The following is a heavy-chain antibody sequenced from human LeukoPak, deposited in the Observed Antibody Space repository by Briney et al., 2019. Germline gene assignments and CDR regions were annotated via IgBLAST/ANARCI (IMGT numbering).Heavy chain of an antibody. CDR3: ARPTRIAVAGRVY. V-gene: IGHV4-39*01. CDR1: GGSISSSSYY. CDR2: IYYSGST. Sequence: SETLSLTCTVSGGSISSSSYYWGWIRQPPGKGLEWIGSIYYSGSTYYNPSLKSRVTISVDTSKNQFSLKLSSVTTADTAVYYCARPTRIAVAGRVYWGQGTLVTVSS. D-gene: IGHD6-19*01. J-gene: IGHJ4*02.